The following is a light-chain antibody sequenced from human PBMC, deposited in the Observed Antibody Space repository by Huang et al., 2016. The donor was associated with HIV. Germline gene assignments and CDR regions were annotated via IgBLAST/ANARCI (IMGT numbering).Light chain of an antibody. CDR3: QQYDNVPPYT. J-gene: IGKJ2*01. CDR1: QDINTY. Sequence: DIQMTQYPSSLSASVGDRVTIICQASQDINTYLNCYQQKPGKAPKLLIYGASNLEAGVPSRFSGSGSGTDFTFTISSLQPEDVATYYCQQYDNVPPYTFGQGTKLEIK. V-gene: IGKV1-33*01. CDR2: GAS.